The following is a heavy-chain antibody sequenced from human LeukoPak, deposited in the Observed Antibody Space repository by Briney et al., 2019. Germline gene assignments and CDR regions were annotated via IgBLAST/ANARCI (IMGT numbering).Heavy chain of an antibody. CDR2: ISTYTGNA. V-gene: IGHV1-18*01. CDR3: ARDLAVLGVVFTSYMDV. J-gene: IGHJ6*03. Sequence: ASVKVSCKASGYSFITHGITWARQAPGQGLQWVGWISTYTGNAHYAQRLQDRVTLSKDTATTTAYLEVRNLRSDDTAVYYCARDLAVLGVVFTSYMDVWGKGTPVIVSS. CDR1: GYSFITHG. D-gene: IGHD3-3*01.